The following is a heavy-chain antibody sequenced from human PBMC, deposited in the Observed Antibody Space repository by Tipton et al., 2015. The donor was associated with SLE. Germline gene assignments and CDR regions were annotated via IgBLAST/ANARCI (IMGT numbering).Heavy chain of an antibody. J-gene: IGHJ4*02. CDR2: IYHSGST. Sequence: TLSLTCAVSGYSISSGYYWGWIRQPPGKGLEWIGSIYHSGSTYYNPSLKSRVTISVDTSKNQFSRKLSSVTAADTAVYYCASGAAAGTFDYWGQGTLVTVSS. D-gene: IGHD6-13*01. CDR3: ASGAAAGTFDY. V-gene: IGHV4-38-2*01. CDR1: GYSISSGYY.